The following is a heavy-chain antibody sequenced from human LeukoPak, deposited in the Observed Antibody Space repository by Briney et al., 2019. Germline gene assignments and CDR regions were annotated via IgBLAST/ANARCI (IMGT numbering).Heavy chain of an antibody. CDR1: GGSISSGGYY. V-gene: IGHV4-31*03. J-gene: IGHJ6*03. D-gene: IGHD4-11*01. CDR3: ARHTELTATVTTGHYYMDV. CDR2: IYYSGST. Sequence: KPSQTLSLTCTVSGGSISSGGYYWSWIRQHPGKGLEWIGYIYYSGSTYYNPSLKSRVTISVDTSKNQFSLKLSSVTAADTAVYYCARHTELTATVTTGHYYMDVWGKGTTVTVSS.